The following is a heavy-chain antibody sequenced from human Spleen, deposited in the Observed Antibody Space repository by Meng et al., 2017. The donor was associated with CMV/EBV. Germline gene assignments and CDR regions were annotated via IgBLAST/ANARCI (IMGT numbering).Heavy chain of an antibody. V-gene: IGHV3-11*01. Sequence: GESLKISCATSGFTFSDYYMSWVRQDPGKGLEWVSYISSSGSSMYYADPVKGRFTISRDNVRNSLYLQMNSLRAEDTAVYYCANYLGGIFDYWGLGTLVTVSS. CDR1: GFTFSDYY. CDR2: ISSSGSSM. J-gene: IGHJ4*02. D-gene: IGHD6-13*01. CDR3: ANYLGGIFDY.